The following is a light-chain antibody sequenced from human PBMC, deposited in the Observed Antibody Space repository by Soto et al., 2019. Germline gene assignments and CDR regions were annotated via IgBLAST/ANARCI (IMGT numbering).Light chain of an antibody. V-gene: IGLV2-11*01. Sequence: QSALTQPRSASGSPGQSVTISCTRTSSDVDNYNNVSWYQQHPGKAPKLLIYDVNKRPSGVPYRFSGSTSGNTASLPISGVQAGDDADYFCCSSSGGNTRVFGTGTKLTVL. J-gene: IGLJ1*01. CDR1: SSDVDNYNN. CDR3: CSSSGGNTRV. CDR2: DVN.